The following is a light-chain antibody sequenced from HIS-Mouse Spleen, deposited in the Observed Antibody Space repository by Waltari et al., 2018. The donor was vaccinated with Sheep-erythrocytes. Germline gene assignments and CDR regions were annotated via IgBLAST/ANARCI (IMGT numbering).Light chain of an antibody. CDR1: SSYNGHNS. Sequence: QSVLTQPPSVSAAPGQKVTIPCSGSSSYNGHNSVSWYQQLPGTAPKLLIYDNNKRPSGIPDRFSGSKSGTSATLGITGLQTGDEADYYCGTWDSSLSAGVFGGGTKLTVL. CDR3: GTWDSSLSAGV. V-gene: IGLV1-51*01. CDR2: DNN. J-gene: IGLJ3*02.